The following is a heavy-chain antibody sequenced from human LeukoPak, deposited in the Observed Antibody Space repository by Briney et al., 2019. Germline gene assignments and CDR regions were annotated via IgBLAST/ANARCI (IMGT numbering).Heavy chain of an antibody. D-gene: IGHD6-13*01. CDR3: ARVNGGYSSSWYPRDY. V-gene: IGHV3-30*01. CDR2: ISYDGSNK. Sequence: PGRSLRLSCAASGFTFSSYAMHRVRQAPGKGLEWVAVISYDGSNKYYADSVKGRFTISRDNSKNTLYLQMNSLRAEDTAVYYCARVNGGYSSSWYPRDYWGQGTLVTVSS. CDR1: GFTFSSYA. J-gene: IGHJ4*02.